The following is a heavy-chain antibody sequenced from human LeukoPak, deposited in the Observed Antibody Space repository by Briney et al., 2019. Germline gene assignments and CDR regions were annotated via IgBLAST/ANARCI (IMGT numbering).Heavy chain of an antibody. Sequence: PGGSLRLSCAASGFTFSSDSMNWVRQAPGKGLEWVANIKQDGSEKYYVDSVKGRFTISRDNAKNSLYLQMNSLRAEDTAVYYCARDSKAFDIWGQGTMVTVSS. CDR3: ARDSKAFDI. CDR2: IKQDGSEK. CDR1: GFTFSSDS. J-gene: IGHJ3*02. V-gene: IGHV3-7*03.